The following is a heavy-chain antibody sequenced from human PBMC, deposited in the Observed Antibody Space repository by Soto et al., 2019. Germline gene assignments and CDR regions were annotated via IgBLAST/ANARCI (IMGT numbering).Heavy chain of an antibody. CDR1: GGTFSSYA. CDR2: IIPIFGTA. J-gene: IGHJ4*02. Sequence: ASVKVSCKASGGTFSSYAISWVQQAPGQGLEWMGGIIPIFGTANYAQKFQGRVTITADESTSTAYMELSSLRSEDTAVYYCARGGEWELTYWGQGTLVTVSS. V-gene: IGHV1-69*13. CDR3: ARGGEWELTY. D-gene: IGHD1-26*01.